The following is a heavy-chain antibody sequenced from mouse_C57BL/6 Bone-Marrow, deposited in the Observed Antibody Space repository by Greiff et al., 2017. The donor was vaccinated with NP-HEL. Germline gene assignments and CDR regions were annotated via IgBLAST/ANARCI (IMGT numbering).Heavy chain of an antibody. V-gene: IGHV5-6*01. D-gene: IGHD1-1*01. CDR1: GFTFSSYG. J-gene: IGHJ4*01. CDR3: ARRNYYGSSYLYAMDY. Sequence: EVQLQESGGDLVKPGGSLELSCAASGFTFSSYGMSWVRQTPDKRLEWVATISSGGSYTYYPDSVKGRFTISRDNAKNTLYLQMSSLKSEDTAMYYCARRNYYGSSYLYAMDYWGQGTSVTVSS. CDR2: ISSGGSYT.